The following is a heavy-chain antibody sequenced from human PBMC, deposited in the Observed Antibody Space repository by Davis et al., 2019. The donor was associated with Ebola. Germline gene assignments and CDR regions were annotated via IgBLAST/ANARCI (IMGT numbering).Heavy chain of an antibody. CDR1: GFTFSSYA. CDR3: ARDPTSSGWYTGDWYFDL. V-gene: IGHV3-48*04. CDR2: ISSSCSTI. J-gene: IGHJ2*01. Sequence: GGSLRLSCAASGFTFSSYAMHWVRQAPGKGLEWVSYISSSCSTIYYADSVKGRFTISRDNAKNSLYLQMNSLRAEDTAVYYCARDPTSSGWYTGDWYFDLWGRGTLVTVSS. D-gene: IGHD6-19*01.